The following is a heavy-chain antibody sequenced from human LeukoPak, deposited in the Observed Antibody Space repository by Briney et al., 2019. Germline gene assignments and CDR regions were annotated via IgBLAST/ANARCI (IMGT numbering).Heavy chain of an antibody. J-gene: IGHJ4*02. Sequence: GGSLRLSCAASGFTFSSYWMSWVRQAPGKGLEWVAKIKQDGSEKSYVDSVKGRFTISRDNAKNSLYLQMNSLRAEDTAVYYCTRWIDWTGTMGYGEFDYWGQGTLVTVSS. CDR1: GFTFSSYW. CDR2: IKQDGSEK. CDR3: TRWIDWTGTMGYGEFDY. V-gene: IGHV3-7*03. D-gene: IGHD3/OR15-3a*01.